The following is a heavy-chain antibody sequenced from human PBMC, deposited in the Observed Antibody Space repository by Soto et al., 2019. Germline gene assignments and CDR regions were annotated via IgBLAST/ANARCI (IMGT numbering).Heavy chain of an antibody. CDR3: AKDRLRYFDWLLYGMDV. CDR1: GFTFSDSA. CDR2: IRSKPNTDAT. V-gene: IGHV3-73*01. Sequence: GGSLRLSCAASGFTFSDSAMHWVRQASGKGLEWVGRIRSKPNTDATSYAASVKGRFTISRDDSKNTAYLQMNSLRAEDTAVYYCAKDRLRYFDWLLYGMDVWGQGTTVTAP. J-gene: IGHJ6*02. D-gene: IGHD3-9*01.